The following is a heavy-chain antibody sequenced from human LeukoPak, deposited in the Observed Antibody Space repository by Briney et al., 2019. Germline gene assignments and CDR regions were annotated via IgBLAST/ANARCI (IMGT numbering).Heavy chain of an antibody. CDR1: GYSISSGYY. D-gene: IGHD4-17*01. CDR3: ARDDGDYLH. Sequence: PSGTLSLTCTVSGYSISSGYYWGRIRQPPGKGLEWIGSIYHSGSTYYNPSLKSRVTISVDTSKNQFSLKLSSVTAADTAVYYCARDDGDYLHWGQGTLVTVSS. J-gene: IGHJ4*02. CDR2: IYHSGST. V-gene: IGHV4-38-2*02.